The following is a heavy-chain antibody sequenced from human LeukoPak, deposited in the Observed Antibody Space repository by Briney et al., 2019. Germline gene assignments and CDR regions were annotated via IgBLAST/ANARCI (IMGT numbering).Heavy chain of an antibody. V-gene: IGHV3-73*01. D-gene: IGHD3-22*01. CDR1: GFTFSGSA. CDR3: AKDTLYYDSSGYYDY. CDR2: IRSKTHTYAT. Sequence: GGSLRLSCAASGFTFSGSAMHCVRQASGKGLEWVGRIRSKTHTYATAYAASVKGRFTISRDDSKNTAYLQMNSLKTEDTAVYYCAKDTLYYDSSGYYDYWGQGTLVTVSS. J-gene: IGHJ4*02.